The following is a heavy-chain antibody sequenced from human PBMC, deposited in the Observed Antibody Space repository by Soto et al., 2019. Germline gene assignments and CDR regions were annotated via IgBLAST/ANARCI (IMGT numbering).Heavy chain of an antibody. CDR3: ATPKRHYDILTGYHDAFDI. Sequence: GEPLKISCKGSGYSFTSYWISWVRQMPGKGLEWMGRIDPSDSYTNYNPSFQGHVTISADKSISTAYLQWSSLKASDTAMYYCATPKRHYDILTGYHDAFDIWGQGTMVTVSS. CDR1: GYSFTSYW. CDR2: IDPSDSYT. J-gene: IGHJ3*02. D-gene: IGHD3-9*01. V-gene: IGHV5-10-1*01.